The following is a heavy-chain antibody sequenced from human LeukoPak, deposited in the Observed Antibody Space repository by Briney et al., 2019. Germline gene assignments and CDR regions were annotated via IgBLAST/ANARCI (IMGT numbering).Heavy chain of an antibody. J-gene: IGHJ4*02. CDR3: AVALYDILTGYYRGARPRFDY. Sequence: PEASVKVSCKASGGTFSSYGISWVRQAPGQGLEWMGWISAYNGNTNYAQKLQGRVTMTTDTSTSTAYMELRSLRSDDTAVYYCAVALYDILTGYYRGARPRFDYWGQGTLVTVSS. CDR2: ISAYNGNT. V-gene: IGHV1-18*01. D-gene: IGHD3-9*01. CDR1: GGTFSSYG.